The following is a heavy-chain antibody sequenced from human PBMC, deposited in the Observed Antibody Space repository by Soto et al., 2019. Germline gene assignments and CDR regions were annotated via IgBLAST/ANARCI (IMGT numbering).Heavy chain of an antibody. CDR2: IYYSGST. V-gene: IGHV4-39*01. Sequence: QLQLQESGPGLVKPSETLSLTCTVSGGSISSSSYYWGWIRQPPGKGLEWIGSIYYSGSTYYNPSLKSRVTIAVDTSKNQFSLKLSSVTAADTAVYYCARHDCSSTSCYGYYYYGMDVWGQGTTVTVSS. CDR1: GGSISSSSYY. CDR3: ARHDCSSTSCYGYYYYGMDV. J-gene: IGHJ6*02. D-gene: IGHD2-2*01.